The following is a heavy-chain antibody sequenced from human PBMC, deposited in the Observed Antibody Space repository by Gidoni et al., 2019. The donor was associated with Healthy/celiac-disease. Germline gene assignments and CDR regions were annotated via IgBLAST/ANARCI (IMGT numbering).Heavy chain of an antibody. J-gene: IGHJ4*02. Sequence: EVQLVESGGGLVKPGGSLRRSCAASGFTFSSYSMNWVRQAPGKGLEWVSSISSSISYIYYADSVKGRFTISRDNAKNSLYLQMNSLRAEDTAVYYCARDKEGSGSLFWGQGTLVTVSS. V-gene: IGHV3-21*01. CDR1: GFTFSSYS. CDR3: ARDKEGSGSLF. CDR2: ISSSISYI.